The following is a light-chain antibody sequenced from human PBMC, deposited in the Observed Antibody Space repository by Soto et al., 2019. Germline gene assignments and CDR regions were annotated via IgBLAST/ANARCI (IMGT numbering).Light chain of an antibody. CDR3: QQYGSSPPVT. J-gene: IGKJ1*01. CDR2: GAS. Sequence: RVMTQYPATLSLSRGERATLSCRASQSVSSNLAWYQQKPGQAPRLLIYGASTRATGIPARFSGSGSGTDFTLTISRLEPEDFAVYYCQQYGSSPPVTFGQGTKVDIK. V-gene: IGKV3-20*01. CDR1: QSVSSN.